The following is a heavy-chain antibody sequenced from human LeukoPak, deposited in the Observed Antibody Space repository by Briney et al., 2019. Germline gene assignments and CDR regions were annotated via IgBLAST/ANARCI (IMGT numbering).Heavy chain of an antibody. D-gene: IGHD3-3*01. CDR3: ARVNYDFWSGYYYYYYYMDV. J-gene: IGHJ6*03. Sequence: YPSETLSLTCSVSGGSISSNKYYWDWIRQPPGKGLEWIGSMYYSGSTYYNPSLKSRVTISVDTSKNQISLKLSSVTAADTAVYYCARVNYDFWSGYYYYYYYMDVWGKGTTVTVSS. CDR1: GGSISSNKYY. CDR2: MYYSGST. V-gene: IGHV4-39*07.